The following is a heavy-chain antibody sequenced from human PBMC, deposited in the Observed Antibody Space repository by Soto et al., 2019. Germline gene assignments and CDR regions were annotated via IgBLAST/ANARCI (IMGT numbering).Heavy chain of an antibody. CDR2: IYQSGST. D-gene: IGHD4-4*01. V-gene: IGHV4-30-2*01. J-gene: IGHJ6*02. Sequence: SETLSLTCAVSGGSISSGGYSWSWIRQPPGRGLEWIGYIYQSGSTYYNPSLKSRVTISVDRSRNQFSLKLSSVTAADTAVYFCATQSYSNSGAYYYYAMDVWGQGTTVTVSS. CDR3: ATQSYSNSGAYYYYAMDV. CDR1: GGSISSGGYS.